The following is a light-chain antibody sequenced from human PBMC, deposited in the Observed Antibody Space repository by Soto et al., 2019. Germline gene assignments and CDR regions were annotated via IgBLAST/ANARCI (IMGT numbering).Light chain of an antibody. V-gene: IGLV2-14*01. CDR1: SSDVGGYTY. Sequence: QSALTQPASVSGSPRQSITISCTGASSDVGGYTYVSWYQQHPGKAPKLMIYEVNNRPSGVSNRFSGSKSGNTASLTISGLQAEDEADYYCSSYTSSSTLCVFGTGTKLTVL. J-gene: IGLJ1*01. CDR3: SSYTSSSTLCV. CDR2: EVN.